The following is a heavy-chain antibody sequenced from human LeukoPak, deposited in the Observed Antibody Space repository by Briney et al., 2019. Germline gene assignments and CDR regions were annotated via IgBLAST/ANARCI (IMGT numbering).Heavy chain of an antibody. Sequence: PGGSLRLSCAASGFTCSSYWMSWVRQAPGKGLEWVANIRQDGGDKYYVDSVKGRFTISRDNAKNSLYLQMNDLRAEDTAVYYFARDHLVGATNFDYWGQGTLVTVCS. D-gene: IGHD1-26*01. J-gene: IGHJ4*02. V-gene: IGHV3-7*01. CDR2: IRQDGGDK. CDR1: GFTCSSYW. CDR3: ARDHLVGATNFDY.